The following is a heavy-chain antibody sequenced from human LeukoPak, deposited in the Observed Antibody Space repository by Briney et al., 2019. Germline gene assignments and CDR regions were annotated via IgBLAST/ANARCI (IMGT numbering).Heavy chain of an antibody. CDR2: IFYSGST. D-gene: IGHD3-22*01. Sequence: PSETLSLTCTVSGGSISGYYWSWIRQPPGKGLEWIGYIFYSGSTNYNPSLKSRLTISVDTSKNQFSLKMSSVTAADTAVYYCAREYYYDSSGYYYDYWGQGTLVTVSS. V-gene: IGHV4-59*01. CDR3: AREYYYDSSGYYYDY. CDR1: GGSISGYY. J-gene: IGHJ4*02.